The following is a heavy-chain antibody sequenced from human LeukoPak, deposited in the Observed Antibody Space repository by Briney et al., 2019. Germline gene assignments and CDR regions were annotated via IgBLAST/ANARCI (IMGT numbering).Heavy chain of an antibody. V-gene: IGHV1-18*04. Sequence: GASVKVSCKASGYTFTSYGISWVRQAPGQGLEWMGWISAYNGNTNYAQKLQGRVTMTTDTSTSTAYMELRSLRSDDTAVYYCARDLVWVRGVFYYYGMDVWGKGTTVTVSS. CDR1: GYTFTSYG. D-gene: IGHD3-10*01. CDR3: ARDLVWVRGVFYYYGMDV. J-gene: IGHJ6*04. CDR2: ISAYNGNT.